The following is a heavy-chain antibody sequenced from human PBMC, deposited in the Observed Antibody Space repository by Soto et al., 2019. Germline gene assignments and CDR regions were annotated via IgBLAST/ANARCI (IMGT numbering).Heavy chain of an antibody. CDR2: ISAYDGST. CDR3: ASLGGSRFDY. J-gene: IGHJ4*02. Sequence: ASVKVSCKASGYNFNIYGINWVRQAPGQGLELMGWISAYDGSTSYAQKFQGRVTMTRDTSTSTVYMELSSLRSEDTAVYYCASLGGSRFDYWGQGTLVTVSS. CDR1: GYNFNIYG. V-gene: IGHV1-18*01. D-gene: IGHD2-15*01.